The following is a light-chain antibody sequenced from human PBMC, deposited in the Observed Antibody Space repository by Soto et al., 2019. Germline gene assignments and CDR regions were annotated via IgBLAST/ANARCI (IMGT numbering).Light chain of an antibody. V-gene: IGKV3-20*01. CDR2: GSS. CDR3: QQHGAAPWT. J-gene: IGKJ1*01. CDR1: QSVSSSF. Sequence: EIFLTQSPATLSLYPGETATLSCRASQSVSSSFFAWHQQKAGQAPRLLIYGSSIRATGIPARFSGSGSGTHFTLTINNLEPQGSAVYYCQQHGAAPWTFGQGTKVEGK.